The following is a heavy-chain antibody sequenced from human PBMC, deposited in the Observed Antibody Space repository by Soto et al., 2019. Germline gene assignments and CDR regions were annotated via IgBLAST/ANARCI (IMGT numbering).Heavy chain of an antibody. Sequence: QVKLQESGPGLEKPSGTLSLTCAVSGCSISSDRWWTCVRQAPGKGLEWIGAIHDSGSTNYILSLKSRVTISIDKSKNQFSLEMPSVTAADTAIYYCAGQWAAGYGAFDPWGQGTLVTVSS. CDR1: GCSISSDRW. CDR2: IHDSGST. D-gene: IGHD3-9*01. CDR3: AGQWAAGYGAFDP. V-gene: IGHV4-4*02. J-gene: IGHJ5*02.